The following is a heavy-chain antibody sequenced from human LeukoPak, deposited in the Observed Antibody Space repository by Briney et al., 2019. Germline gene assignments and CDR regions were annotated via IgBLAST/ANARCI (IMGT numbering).Heavy chain of an antibody. CDR3: ARDTRGLYYFDY. J-gene: IGHJ4*02. CDR1: GFTASSNY. D-gene: IGHD1-26*01. CDR2: IYNGGRT. V-gene: IGHV3-53*01. Sequence: GGSLRLSCAASGFTASSNYMSWVRQAPGKGLERVSVIYNGGRTYYADSVKGRFTISRDNATNSLYLQMKSLRAEETAVCYCARDTRGLYYFDYWGQGTLVTVSS.